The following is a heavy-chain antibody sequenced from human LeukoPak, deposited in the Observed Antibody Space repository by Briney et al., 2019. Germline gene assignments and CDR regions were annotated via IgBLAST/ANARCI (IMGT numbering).Heavy chain of an antibody. D-gene: IGHD1-26*01. CDR2: IYYSGST. V-gene: IGHV4-59*01. CDR3: AGSGSYVY. Sequence: SETLSLTGTVSGGSISSYYWSWIRQPPGKGLEWIGYIYYSGSTNYNPSLKSRVTISVDTSKNQFSLKLSSVTAADTAVYYCAGSGSYVYWGQGTLVTVSS. J-gene: IGHJ4*02. CDR1: GGSISSYY.